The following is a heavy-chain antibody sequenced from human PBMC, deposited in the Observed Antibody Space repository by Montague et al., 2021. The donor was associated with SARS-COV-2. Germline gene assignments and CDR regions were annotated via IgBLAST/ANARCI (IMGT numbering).Heavy chain of an antibody. V-gene: IGHV4-39*02. D-gene: IGHD3-22*01. J-gene: IGHJ4*02. CDR2: IYYSGST. CDR1: GGSISGSSYY. Sequence: SETLSLTCTVSGGSISGSSYYWGWIRQPPGKGLEWIGSIYYSGSTYYNPSLKSRVTISVDTSKNQFSLKMSSVTAADTAVYYCARDGYTRIGMIVVVIGYFDFWGQGTLVTVSS. CDR3: ARDGYTRIGMIVVVIGYFDF.